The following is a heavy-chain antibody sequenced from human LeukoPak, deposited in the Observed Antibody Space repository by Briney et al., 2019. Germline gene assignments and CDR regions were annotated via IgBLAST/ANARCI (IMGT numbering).Heavy chain of an antibody. V-gene: IGHV1-2*02. Sequence: GASVKVSCKASGYTFTGYYMHWVRQAPGQGLEWMGWINPNSGGTNYAQKLQGRVTMTTDTSTSTAYVELRSLRSDDTAVYYCARDQEWFGEIGMDVWGKGTTVTVSS. CDR3: ARDQEWFGEIGMDV. J-gene: IGHJ6*03. CDR2: INPNSGGT. D-gene: IGHD3-10*01. CDR1: GYTFTGYY.